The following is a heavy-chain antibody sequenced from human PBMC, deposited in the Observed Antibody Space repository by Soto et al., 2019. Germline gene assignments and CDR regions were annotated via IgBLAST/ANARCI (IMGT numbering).Heavy chain of an antibody. J-gene: IGHJ4*02. D-gene: IGHD1-26*01. CDR3: ARGGAMGVDY. CDR1: GFTFNTHW. V-gene: IGHV3-74*01. CDR2: IYFDGITT. Sequence: LRLSCTASGFTFNTHWMHWVRQAPGKGLVWVSRIYFDGITTNHADSVKGRLTVSRDNAKNTVYLHVNTLRDEDTAVYYCARGGAMGVDYWGQGTLVTVSS.